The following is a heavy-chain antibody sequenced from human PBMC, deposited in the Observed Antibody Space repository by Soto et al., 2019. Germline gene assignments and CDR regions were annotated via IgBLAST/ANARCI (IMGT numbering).Heavy chain of an antibody. V-gene: IGHV5-51*01. CDR2: MYPGDSDT. D-gene: IGHD2-2*01. Sequence: GESLKISCNGSGYTFTSYWIGWVRQMPGKGLEWMGIMYPGDSDTRYSPSFQGQVSISADRSTSTAYLQWSSLKASDTAMYYCARSRPYCSSTGCYYAYGMDVWGQGTTVTVSS. CDR1: GYTFTSYW. J-gene: IGHJ6*02. CDR3: ARSRPYCSSTGCYYAYGMDV.